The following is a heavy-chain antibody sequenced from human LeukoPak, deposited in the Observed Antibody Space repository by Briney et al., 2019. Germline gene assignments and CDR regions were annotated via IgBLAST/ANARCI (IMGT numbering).Heavy chain of an antibody. Sequence: ASVKVSCKASGGTFSSYAISWVRQAPGQGLEWMGGTIPIFGTANYAQKFQGRVTITADESTSTAYMELSSLRYEDTAVYYCVRGKAVRQSDAFDIWGQGTMVTVSP. J-gene: IGHJ3*02. CDR2: TIPIFGTA. CDR1: GGTFSSYA. CDR3: VRGKAVRQSDAFDI. V-gene: IGHV1-69*01. D-gene: IGHD6-6*01.